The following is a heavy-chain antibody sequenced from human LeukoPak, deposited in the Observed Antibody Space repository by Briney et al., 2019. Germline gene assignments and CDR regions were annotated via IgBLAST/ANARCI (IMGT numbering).Heavy chain of an antibody. D-gene: IGHD3-10*01. CDR1: GYTLTELY. J-gene: IGHJ3*02. CDR3: TTGGRSSDAFDI. CDR2: FDPEDGET. V-gene: IGHV1-24*01. Sequence: ASVKVSCKVSGYTLTELYMHWVRQAPGKGLEWMGGFDPEDGETIYAQKFQGRVTMTEDTSTDTAYMEVSSLRSEDTAVYYCTTGGRSSDAFDIWGQGTLVTVSS.